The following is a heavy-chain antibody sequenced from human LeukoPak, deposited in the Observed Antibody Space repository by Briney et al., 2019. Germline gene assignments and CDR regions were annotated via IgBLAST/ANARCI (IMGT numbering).Heavy chain of an antibody. D-gene: IGHD3-9*01. CDR1: GFTFSSYW. CDR2: ISYDGSNK. V-gene: IGHV3-30*18. J-gene: IGHJ5*02. CDR3: AKDQGEYYDILTGPPAFDP. Sequence: GGSLRLSCAASGFTFSSYWMSWVRQAPGRGLEWVAVISYDGSNKYYADSVKGRFTISRDNSKNTLYLQNSLRAEDTAVYYCAKDQGEYYDILTGPPAFDPWGQGTLVTVSS.